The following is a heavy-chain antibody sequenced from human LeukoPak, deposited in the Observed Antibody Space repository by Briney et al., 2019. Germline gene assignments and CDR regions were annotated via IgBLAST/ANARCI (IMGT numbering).Heavy chain of an antibody. J-gene: IGHJ5*02. Sequence: SETLSLTCTVSGGSISSGSYYWGWIRQPAGRGLEWIGHNYTSGTTNYNPSLKSRVTISVDTSKNQFSLKLNSVTAADTAVYYCARDWGGLNWFDPWGQGTLVTVSS. CDR2: NYTSGTT. CDR1: GGSISSGSYY. D-gene: IGHD3-16*01. V-gene: IGHV4-61*09. CDR3: ARDWGGLNWFDP.